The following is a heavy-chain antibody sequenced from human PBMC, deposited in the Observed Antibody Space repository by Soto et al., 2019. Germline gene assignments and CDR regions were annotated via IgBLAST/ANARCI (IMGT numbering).Heavy chain of an antibody. CDR2: FDPEDGNT. Sequence: ASVKVSCKASGYTFTSYDISWVRQATGQGLEWMGCFDPEDGNTIYAQKFQGRVTMTEDTSTDTAYMELSSLRSEDTAVYYCATDLASWEKAVAGLWGQGTLVTVSS. CDR1: GYTFTSYD. D-gene: IGHD6-19*01. V-gene: IGHV1-24*01. J-gene: IGHJ4*02. CDR3: ATDLASWEKAVAGL.